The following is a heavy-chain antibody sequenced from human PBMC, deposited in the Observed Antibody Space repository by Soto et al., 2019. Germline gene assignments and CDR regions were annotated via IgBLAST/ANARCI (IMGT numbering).Heavy chain of an antibody. CDR2: IFYSGST. V-gene: IGHV4-39*01. J-gene: IGHJ6*02. CDR3: ACIFSGGYSYGFYYHGMDV. Sequence: SETLSLTCTVSGGSISSSSYYWGWLRQPPGKGLEWIGSIFYSGSTYYSPSLKSRVTISVDTSKNQFSLKLSSVTAADTAVYYCACIFSGGYSYGFYYHGMDVWGQGTTVTVSS. D-gene: IGHD5-18*01. CDR1: GGSISSSSYY.